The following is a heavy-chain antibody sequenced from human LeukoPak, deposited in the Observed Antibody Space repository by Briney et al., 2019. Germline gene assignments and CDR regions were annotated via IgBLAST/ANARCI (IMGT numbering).Heavy chain of an antibody. CDR2: INTPGGST. V-gene: IGHV3-23*01. D-gene: IGHD3-22*01. CDR3: ARDKSSGYYYFDY. CDR1: GFIFSSYA. J-gene: IGHJ4*02. Sequence: PGGSLRLSCAASGFIFSSYAMSWVRQAPGKGLEWVSAINTPGGSTYYADSVKGRFTISRDNSKNTLYLQMNSLRAEDTALYYCARDKSSGYYYFDYWGQGTLVTVSS.